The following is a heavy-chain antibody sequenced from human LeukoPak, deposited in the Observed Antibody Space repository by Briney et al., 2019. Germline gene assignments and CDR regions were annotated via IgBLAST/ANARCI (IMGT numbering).Heavy chain of an antibody. CDR3: GRQGLVGPYSSSGFYFDF. J-gene: IGHJ4*02. CDR1: GDSVGSSGHY. CDR2: IYYRGST. V-gene: IGHV4-39*01. D-gene: IGHD6-6*01. Sequence: PSETLSLTCTVSGDSVGSSGHYWAWIRQPPGKGLEWIGSIYYRGSTYYNRSLKSRVTMSVDTSQNQFSLNLRSVTAADTAVYYCGRQGLVGPYSSSGFYFDFWGQGTLVTVSS.